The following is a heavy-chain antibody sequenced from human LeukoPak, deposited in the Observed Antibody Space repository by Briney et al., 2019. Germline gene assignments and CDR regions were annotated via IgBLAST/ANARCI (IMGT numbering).Heavy chain of an antibody. V-gene: IGHV1-2*02. CDR3: ARDAWLVGTTNLYYFDY. D-gene: IGHD1-26*01. CDR2: INPNSGDT. Sequence: ASVKVSCKASEYTFTDYYMHWVRQAPGQGLEWMGWINPNSGDTNYAQKFQGRVTMTRDPSIITAYMALTRLRSDDTAVYYCARDAWLVGTTNLYYFDYWGQGTLVTVSS. J-gene: IGHJ4*02. CDR1: EYTFTDYY.